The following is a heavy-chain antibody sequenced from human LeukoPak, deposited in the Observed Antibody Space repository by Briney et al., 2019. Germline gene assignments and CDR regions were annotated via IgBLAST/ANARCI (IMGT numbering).Heavy chain of an antibody. CDR2: IRNDGTNK. D-gene: IGHD3-10*01. V-gene: IGHV3-30*02. CDR3: AKIPLWIGEKLPIDY. Sequence: GGSLRLSCAASGFSFSSYGMHWVRQAPGKGLEWVALIRNDGTNKYYADSVKGRFTISRDNSKNTLYLQMNILRTEDTAVYYCAKIPLWIGEKLPIDYWGQGTLVTVSS. CDR1: GFSFSSYG. J-gene: IGHJ4*02.